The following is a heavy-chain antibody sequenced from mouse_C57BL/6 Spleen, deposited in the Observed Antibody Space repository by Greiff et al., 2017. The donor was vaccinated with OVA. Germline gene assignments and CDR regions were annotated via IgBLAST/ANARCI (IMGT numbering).Heavy chain of an antibody. CDR3: ARDWDGGAYYFDY. CDR1: GYAFSSYW. CDR2: IYPGDGDT. D-gene: IGHD4-1*01. Sequence: QVQLQQSGAELVKPGASVKISCKASGYAFSSYWMNWVKQRPGKGLEWIGQIYPGDGDTNYNGKFKGKATLTADKSSSTAYMQLSSLTSEDSAVYFCARDWDGGAYYFDYRGQGTTLTVSS. J-gene: IGHJ2*01. V-gene: IGHV1-80*01.